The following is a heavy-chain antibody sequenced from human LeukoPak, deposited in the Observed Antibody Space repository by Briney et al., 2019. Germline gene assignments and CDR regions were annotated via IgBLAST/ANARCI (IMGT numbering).Heavy chain of an antibody. CDR1: GGSFSDYY. V-gene: IGHV4-34*01. J-gene: IGHJ4*02. Sequence: SETLSLTCAVYGGSFSDYYWGWIRQPPGKGLEWIGEINHSGSTNYNPSLKSRVTISVDTSKNQFSLKLSSVTAADTAVYYCARGFGGRRPNWGFDYWGQGTLVTVSS. CDR2: INHSGST. D-gene: IGHD7-27*01. CDR3: ARGFGGRRPNWGFDY.